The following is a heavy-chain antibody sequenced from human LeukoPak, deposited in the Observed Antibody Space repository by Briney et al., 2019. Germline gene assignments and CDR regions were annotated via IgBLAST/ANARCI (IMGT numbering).Heavy chain of an antibody. Sequence: GGSLRLSCAASGFTFNDYYMSWIRQAPGKGLEWVSYISSSGNTIYYADSVKGRFTISRDNAKNSLYLQMNSLRAEDTAVYYCARVWAYGGNSPFDYWGQGTLVTVSS. V-gene: IGHV3-11*04. CDR1: GFTFNDYY. CDR3: ARVWAYGGNSPFDY. CDR2: ISSSGNTI. D-gene: IGHD4-23*01. J-gene: IGHJ4*02.